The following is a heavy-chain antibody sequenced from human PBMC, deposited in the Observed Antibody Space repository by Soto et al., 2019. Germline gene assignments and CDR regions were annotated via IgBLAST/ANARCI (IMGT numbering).Heavy chain of an antibody. Sequence: GESLKISCKGSGYCFTSYWISWVRQMPGKGLEWMGRIDPSDSYTNYSPSFQGHVTISADKSISTAYLQWSSLKASDTAMYYCASLTGYYGSDYSGAFDIWGQGTMVT. J-gene: IGHJ3*02. CDR2: IDPSDSYT. D-gene: IGHD3-10*01. CDR3: ASLTGYYGSDYSGAFDI. V-gene: IGHV5-10-1*01. CDR1: GYCFTSYW.